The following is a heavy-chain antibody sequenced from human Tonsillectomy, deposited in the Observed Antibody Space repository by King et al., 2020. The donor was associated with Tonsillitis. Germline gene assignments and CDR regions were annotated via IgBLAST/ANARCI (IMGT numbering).Heavy chain of an antibody. D-gene: IGHD4/OR15-4a*01. CDR2: IRGDSGST. V-gene: IGHV3-23*04. Sequence: EVQLVESGGGLVQPGGSLRLSCAASGFSFSNYAMSWVRQAPGKGLEWVSGIRGDSGSTYYAASLEGRFTISRDNSRNTVYLQIKRLKAEDTAIYYCAKPSPSKPMVDWYFDLWGRGTLVTVSS. CDR1: GFSFSNYA. J-gene: IGHJ2*01. CDR3: AKPSPSKPMVDWYFDL.